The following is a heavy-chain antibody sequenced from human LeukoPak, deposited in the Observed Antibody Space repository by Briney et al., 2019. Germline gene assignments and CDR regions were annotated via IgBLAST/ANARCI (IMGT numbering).Heavy chain of an antibody. J-gene: IGHJ4*02. CDR1: GYTFTGYY. V-gene: IGHV1-2*02. CDR2: INPNSGGT. CDR3: ARDFATWYFDY. D-gene: IGHD2-15*01. Sequence: ASVKVSCKASGYTFTGYYMHWVRQAPGQGLEWMGWINPNSGGTNYAQKFQSRVTMTRDTSISTAYMELRSLRSDDTAVYYCARDFATWYFDYWGQGTLVTVSS.